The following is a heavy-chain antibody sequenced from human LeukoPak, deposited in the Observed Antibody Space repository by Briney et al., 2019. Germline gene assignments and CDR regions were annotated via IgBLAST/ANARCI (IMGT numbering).Heavy chain of an antibody. V-gene: IGHV3-23*01. CDR3: AKPIRHFEWFGELSNAFDI. Sequence: GGSLRLSCAASGFTFSTYSMNWVRQAPGKGLEWVSAISDSGDITYYADSVKGRFTISRDNSKNTLYLQMSSLRAEDTAEYYCAKPIRHFEWFGELSNAFDIWGQGTMVTVSS. CDR2: ISDSGDIT. CDR1: GFTFSTYS. J-gene: IGHJ3*02. D-gene: IGHD3-10*01.